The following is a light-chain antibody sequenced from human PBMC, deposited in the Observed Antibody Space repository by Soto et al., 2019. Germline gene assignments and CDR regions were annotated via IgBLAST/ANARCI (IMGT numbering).Light chain of an antibody. CDR1: SSNIESNP. CDR3: AAWDDGLNGPPYV. J-gene: IGLJ1*01. CDR2: GNI. V-gene: IGLV1-44*01. Sequence: SVLTQPRSALGNTGPRVTISRSGGSSNIESNPVNSYQHLPGTAHKLLIYGNIVRHSGVPVRFSGSKSGTSASRAISELQSEDEAEYYCAAWDDGLNGPPYVCGPGTKVTAL.